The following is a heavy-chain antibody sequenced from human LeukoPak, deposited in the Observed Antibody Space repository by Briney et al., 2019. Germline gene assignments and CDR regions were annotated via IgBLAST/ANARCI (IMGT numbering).Heavy chain of an antibody. CDR3: GRRYYDGMDV. CDR1: GYTFTSYY. J-gene: IGHJ6*02. V-gene: IGHV1-46*01. Sequence: ASVKVSCKASGYTFTSYYLHWVRQAPGQGLEWMGIINPSGGSTNYARKFQGRVTMTRDKSTSTVYMEVSSLRSEDTAVYYCGRRYYDGMDVWGQGTTVTVSS. CDR2: INPSGGST.